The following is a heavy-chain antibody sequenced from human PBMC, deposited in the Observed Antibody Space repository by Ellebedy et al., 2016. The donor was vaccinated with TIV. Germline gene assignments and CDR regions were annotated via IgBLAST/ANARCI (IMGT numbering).Heavy chain of an antibody. CDR3: GAVPWPGYHYYGMDL. CDR1: GFTFSDYA. CDR2: TSGGGVTT. Sequence: PGGSLRLSCAASGFTFSDYALSRVRQAPGKGLEWVSATSGGGVTTYYADSVEGRFTVSRDNSKNSLSLQMSSLRAEDTAVYYCGAVPWPGYHYYGMDLWGQGTTVTVSS. J-gene: IGHJ6*02. D-gene: IGHD6-25*01. V-gene: IGHV3-23*01.